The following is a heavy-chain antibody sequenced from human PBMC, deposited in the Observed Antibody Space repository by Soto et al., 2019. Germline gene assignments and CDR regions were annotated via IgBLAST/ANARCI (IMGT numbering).Heavy chain of an antibody. Sequence: QVQLVQSGAEVKEPGSSVRVSCKASGGTFDNFIMNWVRQTPGQGLEWMGGIVPMLGTPTYAEKFKGRVTISATGSTSTMYTEVPSLRSEDTAMYYCARNGTYSSSLSQYSGMDVWGQGTTVTVSS. CDR3: ARNGTYSSSLSQYSGMDV. CDR1: GGTFDNFI. V-gene: IGHV1-69*01. CDR2: IVPMLGTP. J-gene: IGHJ6*02. D-gene: IGHD1-26*01.